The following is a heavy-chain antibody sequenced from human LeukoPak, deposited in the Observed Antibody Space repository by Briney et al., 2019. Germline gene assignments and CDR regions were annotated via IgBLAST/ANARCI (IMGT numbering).Heavy chain of an antibody. CDR3: ARDGTRGYYVYEK. J-gene: IGHJ4*02. CDR2: IKQDGSGG. D-gene: IGHD3-10*02. CDR1: GFTLGSYW. V-gene: IGHV3-7*04. Sequence: PGGSLTLSCAASGFTLGSYWMSWVRQAPARGLEWVANIKQDGSGGYYVGSVKGRFTISRDNAKDSLYLQMNSLRVEDTAVYYCARDGTRGYYVYEKWGQGTLVTVSS.